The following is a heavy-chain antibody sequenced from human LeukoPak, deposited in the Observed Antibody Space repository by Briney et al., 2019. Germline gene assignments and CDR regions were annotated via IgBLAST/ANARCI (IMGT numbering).Heavy chain of an antibody. J-gene: IGHJ4*02. D-gene: IGHD2-15*01. CDR1: GFIVSSEY. CDR2: IYGGGST. CDR3: ARLLPASRHYFDY. V-gene: IGHV3-53*01. Sequence: GGSLRLSCAASGFIVSSEYLAWVRQAPGKGLEWISVIYGGGSTYYADSVKGRFTISRDNSKDVLYLDMHSLAAEDTAVYYCARLLPASRHYFDYWGQGTPVTVSS.